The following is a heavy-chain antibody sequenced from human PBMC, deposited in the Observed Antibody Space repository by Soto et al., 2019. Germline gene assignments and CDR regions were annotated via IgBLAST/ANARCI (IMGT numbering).Heavy chain of an antibody. CDR2: ISYDGSNK. D-gene: IGHD3-22*01. J-gene: IGHJ4*02. V-gene: IGHV3-30*03. Sequence: PGGSLRLSCAASGFTFSSYAMSWVRQAPGKGLEWVAVISYDGSNKYYADSVKGRFTISRDNSKNTLYLQMNSLRAEDTAVYYCAPAQAPMIMFDYWGQGTLVTVSS. CDR1: GFTFSSYA. CDR3: APAQAPMIMFDY.